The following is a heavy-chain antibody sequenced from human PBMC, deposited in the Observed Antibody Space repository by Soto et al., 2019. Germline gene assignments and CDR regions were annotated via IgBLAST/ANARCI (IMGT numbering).Heavy chain of an antibody. CDR1: GGSISSYY. CDR2: IYYSGST. J-gene: IGHJ6*02. V-gene: IGHV4-59*01. CDR3: ARDIMGTNYYYYGMDV. D-gene: IGHD2-8*01. Sequence: QVQLQESGPGLVKPSETLSLTCTVSGGSISSYYWSWIRQPPGKGLEWIGYIYYSGSTNYNPSLKSRFTISVDTSKNRFSLKLSSVTAADTAVYYCARDIMGTNYYYYGMDVWGQGTTVTVSS.